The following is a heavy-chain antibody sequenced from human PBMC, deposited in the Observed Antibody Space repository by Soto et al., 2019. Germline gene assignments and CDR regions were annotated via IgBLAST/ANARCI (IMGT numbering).Heavy chain of an antibody. CDR2: ISYDGSNK. Sequence: QVQRVESGGGVVQPGRSLRLSCAASGFTFSSYAMHWVRQAPGKGLEWVAVISYDGSNKYYADSVKGRFTISRDNSKNTLYLQMNSLRAEDTAVYYCARDSKEPSSSFPFSYYYYGMDVWGQGTTVTVSS. D-gene: IGHD6-6*01. V-gene: IGHV3-30-3*01. CDR3: ARDSKEPSSSFPFSYYYYGMDV. J-gene: IGHJ6*02. CDR1: GFTFSSYA.